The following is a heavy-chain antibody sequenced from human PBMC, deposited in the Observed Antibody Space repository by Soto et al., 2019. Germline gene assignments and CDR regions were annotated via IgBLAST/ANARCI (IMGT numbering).Heavy chain of an antibody. CDR1: GFTFSSYS. CDR2: ISSSSSYI. CDR3: ARDSGAEGWYAKWFDP. V-gene: IGHV3-21*01. D-gene: IGHD6-19*01. Sequence: EVQLVESGGGLVKPGGSLRLSCAASGFTFSSYSMNWVRQAPGKGLEWVSSISSSSSYIYYADSVKGRFTISRDNAKNSLYLQMNSLRAEDTAVYYCARDSGAEGWYAKWFDPWGQGTLVTVSS. J-gene: IGHJ5*02.